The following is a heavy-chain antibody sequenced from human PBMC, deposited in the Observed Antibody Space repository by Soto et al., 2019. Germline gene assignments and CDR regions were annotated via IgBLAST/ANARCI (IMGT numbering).Heavy chain of an antibody. D-gene: IGHD5-18*01. J-gene: IGHJ6*02. CDR3: FLVDTAMGYYYYGMDV. CDR1: GGTFSSYA. V-gene: IGHV1-69*13. Sequence: GASVKVSCKASGGTFSSYAISWVRQAPGQGLEWMGGIIPIFGTANYAQKFQGRVTITADESTSTAYMELSSLRSEDTAVYYCFLVDTAMGYYYYGMDVWGQGTTVTVSS. CDR2: IIPIFGTA.